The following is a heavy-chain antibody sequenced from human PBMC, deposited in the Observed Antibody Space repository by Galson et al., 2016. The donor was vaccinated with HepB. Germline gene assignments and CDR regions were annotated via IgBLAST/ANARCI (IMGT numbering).Heavy chain of an antibody. Sequence: RLSCAASGFNLSGYWXSWVRXAPGKGLEWXXNIKQDGSEKYYVDSVKGRFTISRDNAKNSLYLQMNSLRAEDTAVYYCARDVVQWELPNLYFYYYMDVWGKGTTXTVSS. CDR1: GFNLSGYW. D-gene: IGHD1-26*01. CDR3: ARDVVQWELPNLYFYYYMDV. CDR2: IKQDGSEK. V-gene: IGHV3-7*03. J-gene: IGHJ6*03.